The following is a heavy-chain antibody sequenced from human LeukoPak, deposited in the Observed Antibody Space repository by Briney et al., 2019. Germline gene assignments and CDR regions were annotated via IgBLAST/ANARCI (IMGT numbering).Heavy chain of an antibody. CDR1: GGSFSGYY. Sequence: SETLSLTCAVYGGSFSGYYWSWIRQPPGKGREWIGEINHSGSTNYNPSLKSRVTISVDTSKNQFSLKLSSVTAADTAVYYCARGRQRGGYCSSTRCSGRVFDYWGQGTLVTVSS. CDR3: ARGRQRGGYCSSTRCSGRVFDY. J-gene: IGHJ4*02. D-gene: IGHD2-2*01. V-gene: IGHV4-34*01. CDR2: INHSGST.